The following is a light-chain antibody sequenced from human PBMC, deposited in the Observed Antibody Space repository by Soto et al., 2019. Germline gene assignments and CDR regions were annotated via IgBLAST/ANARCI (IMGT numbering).Light chain of an antibody. CDR2: DVN. CDR1: SSDFGGYKY. J-gene: IGLJ2*01. V-gene: IGLV2-14*01. Sequence: QSALTQPASVSGSPGQSITISCTGTSSDFGGYKYVSWYQQHPGKAPKLMIYDVNNRPSGISNRFSGSESGNTASLTISGLQAEDEADYYCSSYASSTTVVFGGGTKVTVL. CDR3: SSYASSTTVV.